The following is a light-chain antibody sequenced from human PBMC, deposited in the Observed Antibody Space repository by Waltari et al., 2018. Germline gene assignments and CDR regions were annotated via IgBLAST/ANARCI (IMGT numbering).Light chain of an antibody. CDR1: QSVSKD. CDR3: QNHERLPAT. V-gene: IGKV3-20*01. CDR2: AAS. Sequence: EVVLTQSPGTLSLSPGERATLSCRASQSVSKDLAWNQQRPAQAPRLLRYAASTRATGIPDRFRGSGSGTDFSLTISRLEPEDFAVYYCQNHERLPATFGQGTKVEIK. J-gene: IGKJ1*01.